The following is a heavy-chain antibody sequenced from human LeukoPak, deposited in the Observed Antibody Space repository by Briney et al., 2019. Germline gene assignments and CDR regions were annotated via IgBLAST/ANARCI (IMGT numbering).Heavy chain of an antibody. J-gene: IGHJ4*02. Sequence: GESLKISCKGSGYSFTSYWIGWVRQMPGKGLEWMGIIYPGDSDTRYSPSFRGQVTISADKSISTAYLQWSSLKASDTAMYYCARHPLSYYDILTGYFTYYFDYWGQGTLVTVSS. CDR1: GYSFTSYW. D-gene: IGHD3-9*01. CDR3: ARHPLSYYDILTGYFTYYFDY. V-gene: IGHV5-51*01. CDR2: IYPGDSDT.